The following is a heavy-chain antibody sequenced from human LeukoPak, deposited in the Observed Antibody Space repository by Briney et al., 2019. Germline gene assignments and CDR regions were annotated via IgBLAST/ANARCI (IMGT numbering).Heavy chain of an antibody. J-gene: IGHJ4*02. Sequence: PGGSLRLSCAASGFTFSSYSMNWVRQAPGKGLEWVSAISGSGGSTYYADSVKGRFTISRDNSKNTLYLQMNSLRAEDTAVYYCAKGKERYYDSSGYIDYWGQGTLVTVSS. CDR3: AKGKERYYDSSGYIDY. D-gene: IGHD3-22*01. CDR1: GFTFSSYS. V-gene: IGHV3-23*01. CDR2: ISGSGGST.